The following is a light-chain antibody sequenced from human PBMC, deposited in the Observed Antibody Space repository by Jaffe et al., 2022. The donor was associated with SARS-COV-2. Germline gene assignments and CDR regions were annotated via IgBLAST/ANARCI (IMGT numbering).Light chain of an antibody. J-gene: IGKJ1*01. CDR2: WTS. CDR1: QSVLYTSNNKNY. V-gene: IGKV4-1*01. Sequence: IVMTQSPDSLAVSLGERATINCKSSQSVLYTSNNKNYIAWYQQKPGQPPKLLIYWTSSRESGVPDRFSGSGSGTDFTLTISSLQAEDVATYYCQQYYNSPPEWTFGQGTKVEIK. CDR3: QQYYNSPPEWT.